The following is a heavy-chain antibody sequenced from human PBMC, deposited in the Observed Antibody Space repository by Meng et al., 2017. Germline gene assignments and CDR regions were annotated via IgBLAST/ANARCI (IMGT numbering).Heavy chain of an antibody. CDR1: GFTFSSYA. V-gene: IGHV3-23*01. D-gene: IGHD3-22*01. J-gene: IGHJ4*02. CDR3: AKEGSGYFSY. Sequence: GESLKISCAASGFTFSSYAMSWVRQAPVKGLEWVSAISGSGGSTYYADSVKGRFTISRDNSKNTLYLQMNSLRAEDTAVYYCAKEGSGYFSYWGQGTLVTVSS. CDR2: ISGSGGST.